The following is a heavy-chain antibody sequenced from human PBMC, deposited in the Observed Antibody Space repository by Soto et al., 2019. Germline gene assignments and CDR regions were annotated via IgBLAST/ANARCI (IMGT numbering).Heavy chain of an antibody. CDR2: INSDGSSI. Sequence: GGSLRLSCAASGFTFSRHWMHWVRQAPGKGLVWVSRINSDGSSINYADSVKGRFTISRDNAKNTLYLQMNSLRAEDTAVYYCARTADKETYYYDSSGYYFDYWGQGTLV. CDR3: ARTADKETYYYDSSGYYFDY. J-gene: IGHJ4*02. CDR1: GFTFSRHW. D-gene: IGHD3-22*01. V-gene: IGHV3-74*01.